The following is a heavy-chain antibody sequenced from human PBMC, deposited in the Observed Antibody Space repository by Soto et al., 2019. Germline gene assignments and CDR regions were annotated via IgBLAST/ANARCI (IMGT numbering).Heavy chain of an antibody. CDR1: VYRFTSYW. D-gene: IGHD1-26*01. J-gene: IGHJ4*02. V-gene: IGHV5-10-1*01. Sequence: ESLKISCQVSVYRFTSYWLPWVRQVPGKGLECLGRIEPRDSYTNYSPSFQGHVTISVDKSINTAYLQWNSLKASDTAIYYCARVGATTLHYFDSWGQGTLVTVSS. CDR2: IEPRDSYT. CDR3: ARVGATTLHYFDS.